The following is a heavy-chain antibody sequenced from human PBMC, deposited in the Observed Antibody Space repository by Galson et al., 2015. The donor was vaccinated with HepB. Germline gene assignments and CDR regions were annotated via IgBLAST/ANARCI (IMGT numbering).Heavy chain of an antibody. CDR3: ARGGVVGATVAFDI. D-gene: IGHD1-26*01. J-gene: IGHJ3*02. Sequence: SETLSLTCTVSGGSISSYYWSWIRQPPGKGLEWVGYIYYSGSTNYNPSLKSRVTISVDTSKNQFSLKLSSVTAADTAVYYCARGGVVGATVAFDIWGQGTMVTVSS. CDR1: GGSISSYY. CDR2: IYYSGST. V-gene: IGHV4-59*01.